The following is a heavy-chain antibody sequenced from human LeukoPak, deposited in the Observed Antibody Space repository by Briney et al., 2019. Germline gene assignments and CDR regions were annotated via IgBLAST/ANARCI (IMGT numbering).Heavy chain of an antibody. J-gene: IGHJ4*02. Sequence: GESLRLSCVASGFTFSSYWMSWVRQAPGRGLEGVAYMKQDGSEKYYVDSVKGRFTIFRNNAMNSLYLQMNSLRAEDTAVYYCARDPEAFDYWGQGTLVTVSS. CDR2: MKQDGSEK. V-gene: IGHV3-7*03. CDR3: ARDPEAFDY. CDR1: GFTFSSYW.